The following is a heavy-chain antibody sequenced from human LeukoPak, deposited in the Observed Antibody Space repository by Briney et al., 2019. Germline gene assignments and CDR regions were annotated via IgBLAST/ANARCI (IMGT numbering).Heavy chain of an antibody. J-gene: IGHJ4*02. Sequence: ASVKVSCKASGYTSTSYDINWVRQATGQGLEWMGWMDPNSGNSEYAQKFQGRVTMTRNTSISTAYMELSGLRSEDTAIYYCARSLTVTTRPAGYWGQGTLVTVSS. CDR2: MDPNSGNS. CDR3: ARSLTVTTRPAGY. CDR1: GYTSTSYD. D-gene: IGHD4-17*01. V-gene: IGHV1-8*01.